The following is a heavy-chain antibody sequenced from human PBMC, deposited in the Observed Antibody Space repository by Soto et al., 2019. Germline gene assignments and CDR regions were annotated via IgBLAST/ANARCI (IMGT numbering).Heavy chain of an antibody. CDR3: TTTRPGTNVFDN. V-gene: IGHV3-15*01. D-gene: IGHD1-1*01. J-gene: IGHJ3*02. CDR2: IRSKTDGGTT. CDR1: GISFSNAW. Sequence: VGSLRLSCAASGISFSNAWMNWVRQAPGKGLEYIGRIRSKTDGGTTEYAAPVEGRFTVSRDDSKNTLYLQMSGLKTEDTAVYYCTTTRPGTNVFDNWGQGTLVTVSS.